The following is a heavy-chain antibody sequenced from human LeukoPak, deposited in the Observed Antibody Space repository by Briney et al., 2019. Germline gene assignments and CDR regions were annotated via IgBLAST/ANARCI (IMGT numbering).Heavy chain of an antibody. V-gene: IGHV3-33*06. J-gene: IGHJ4*02. Sequence: GGSLRLSCAASGFTFSSYGMHWVRQAPGKGLEWVAVIWYDGSNKYYADSVKGRFTIPRDNSKNTLYLQMNSLRAEDTAVYYCAKGNPGYSYGPLPPFDYWGQGTLVTVSS. D-gene: IGHD5-18*01. CDR3: AKGNPGYSYGPLPPFDY. CDR2: IWYDGSNK. CDR1: GFTFSSYG.